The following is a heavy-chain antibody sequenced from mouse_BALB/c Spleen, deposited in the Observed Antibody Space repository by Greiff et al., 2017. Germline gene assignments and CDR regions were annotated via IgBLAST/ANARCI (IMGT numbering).Heavy chain of an antibody. D-gene: IGHD1-2*01. J-gene: IGHJ4*01. V-gene: IGHV1S41*01. CDR1: GYTFTSYW. Sequence: DLVKPGASVKLSCKASGYTFTSYWINWIKQRPGQGLEWIGRIAPGSGSTYYNEMFKGKATLTVDTSSSTAYIQLSSLSSEDSAVYFCTSRGGYTTATYAMDYWGQGTSVTVSS. CDR3: TSRGGYTTATYAMDY. CDR2: IAPGSGST.